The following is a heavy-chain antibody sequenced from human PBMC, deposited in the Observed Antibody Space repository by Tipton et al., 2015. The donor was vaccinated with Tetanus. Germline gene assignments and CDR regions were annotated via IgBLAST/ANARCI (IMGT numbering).Heavy chain of an antibody. CDR1: GDSVSGYY. J-gene: IGHJ4*02. CDR2: VYYTGST. D-gene: IGHD5-12*01. Sequence: TLSLTCTVSGDSVSGYYWSWIRQPPGKGLEWIGYVYYTGSTNHNPSLKSRVTISMDRSKNQISLQLTSVTAADTAVYYCVRGRGLGAYSYGFEYWGRGALVTVSS. CDR3: VRGRGLGAYSYGFEY. V-gene: IGHV4-59*02.